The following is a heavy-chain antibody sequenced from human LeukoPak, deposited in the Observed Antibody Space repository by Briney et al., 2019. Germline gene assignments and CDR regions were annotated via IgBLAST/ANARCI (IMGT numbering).Heavy chain of an antibody. CDR1: EFTFSSYT. D-gene: IGHD3-10*01. V-gene: IGHV3-23*01. CDR3: ARGSGDIRGPFLDYFDP. J-gene: IGHJ5*02. CDR2: IGGSIDNT. Sequence: GGSLRLSCAASEFTFSSYTMTWVRQAPGMGLEWVSAIGGSIDNTYYADSAKGRFTISRDISKNTLYLQMNSLRAEDTAVYYCARGSGDIRGPFLDYFDPWGQGTLVTVSS.